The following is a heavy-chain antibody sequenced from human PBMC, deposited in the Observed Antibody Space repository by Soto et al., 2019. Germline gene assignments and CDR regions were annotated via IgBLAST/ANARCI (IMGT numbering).Heavy chain of an antibody. Sequence: QVQLVQSGAEVKKPGASVKVSCKASGYTFTSYGISWVRQAPGQGLEGMGWISAYNGNTNYAQKLQGRVTMTTDKATSTDYMERSSLRSDDTVGYYWATTRGYFDFDYWGQGTLVTVSS. CDR3: ATTRGYFDFDY. D-gene: IGHD2-15*01. CDR1: GYTFTSYG. V-gene: IGHV1-18*01. CDR2: ISAYNGNT. J-gene: IGHJ4*02.